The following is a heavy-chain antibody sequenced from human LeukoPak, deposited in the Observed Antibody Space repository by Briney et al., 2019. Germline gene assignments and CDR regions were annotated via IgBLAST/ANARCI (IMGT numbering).Heavy chain of an antibody. CDR3: GRHLSGRELQKY. Sequence: SPRPSRAVSGITPTSVVMSTGRESAGNRLKWLANIKQDGRVKYYVDSVKGRFTTTRDNEKNSLYLQMNSPRAEDTAVYCCGRHLSGRELQKYWGQGTLVTVSS. CDR1: GITPTSVV. J-gene: IGHJ4*02. V-gene: IGHV3-7*01. CDR2: IKQDGRVK. D-gene: IGHD1-26*01.